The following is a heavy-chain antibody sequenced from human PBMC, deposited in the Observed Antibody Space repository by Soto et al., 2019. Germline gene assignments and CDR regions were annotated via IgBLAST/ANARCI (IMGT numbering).Heavy chain of an antibody. CDR2: ISAYNGNT. Sequence: ASVKVSCKASGYTFTSYGISWVRQAPGQGLEWMGWISAYNGNTNYAQKLQGRVTMTTDTSTSTAYMELRSLRSDDTAVYYCAREITIFGLVMAKGEYYYGMDFWGQGTTVTVSS. CDR3: AREITIFGLVMAKGEYYYGMDF. J-gene: IGHJ6*02. D-gene: IGHD3-3*01. CDR1: GYTFTSYG. V-gene: IGHV1-18*01.